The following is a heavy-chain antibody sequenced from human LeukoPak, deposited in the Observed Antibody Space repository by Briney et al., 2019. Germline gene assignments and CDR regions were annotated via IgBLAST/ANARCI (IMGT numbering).Heavy chain of an antibody. D-gene: IGHD3-10*01. CDR3: ARVYGSGIYYYFDY. V-gene: IGHV1-69*13. J-gene: IGHJ4*02. CDR2: IIPIFGTA. CDR1: GYTFTSYG. Sequence: SVKVSCKASGYTFTSYGISWVRQAPGQGLEWMGGIIPIFGTANYAQKFQGRVTITADESTSTAYMELSSLRSEDTAVYYCARVYGSGIYYYFDYWGQGTLVTVSS.